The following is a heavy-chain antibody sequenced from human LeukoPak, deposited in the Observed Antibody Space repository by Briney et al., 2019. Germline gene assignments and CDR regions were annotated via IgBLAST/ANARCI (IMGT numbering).Heavy chain of an antibody. CDR1: GGSISSSGHY. D-gene: IGHD3-3*01. Sequence: SETLSLTCTVSGGSISSSGHYWGWIRQPPGEGLEWVGSIYHSGSTYYNPSLKSRVTISVDTSKNQFSLKLSSVTDADPAVYYCARHQGLAWSGYYMGYWGQGSLVTVSS. J-gene: IGHJ4*02. CDR3: ARHQGLAWSGYYMGY. V-gene: IGHV4-39*01. CDR2: IYHSGST.